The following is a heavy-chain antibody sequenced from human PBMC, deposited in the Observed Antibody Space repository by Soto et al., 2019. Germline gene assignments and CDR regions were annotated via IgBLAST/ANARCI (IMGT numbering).Heavy chain of an antibody. V-gene: IGHV4-59*11. CDR2: IYYRGGT. Sequence: SETLSLTCTVSGGSISSHYWSWIRQPPGKGLEWIGHIYYRGGTTYNSSLKSRVTISIDTSKNQFSLILNSVTTADTAVYHCARTATYYYDSSGFYPDYWGQGTLVTFSS. CDR3: ARTATYYYDSSGFYPDY. CDR1: GGSISSHY. J-gene: IGHJ4*02. D-gene: IGHD3-22*01.